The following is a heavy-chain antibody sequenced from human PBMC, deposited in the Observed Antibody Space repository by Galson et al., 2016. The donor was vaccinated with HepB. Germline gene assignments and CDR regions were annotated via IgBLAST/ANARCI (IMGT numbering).Heavy chain of an antibody. Sequence: SLRLSCAASGFTFGTYAMCWVRQAPGRGLECVSSISGDGVHTYYAYSVRGRFAISRDNSKNTLYLQMSSLSDEDTAVYYCARRNGDPLYYYFGYWSRGTLVSVSS. CDR1: GFTFGTYA. CDR2: ISGDGVHT. CDR3: ARRNGDPLYYYFGY. D-gene: IGHD4-17*01. J-gene: IGHJ4*02. V-gene: IGHV3-23*01.